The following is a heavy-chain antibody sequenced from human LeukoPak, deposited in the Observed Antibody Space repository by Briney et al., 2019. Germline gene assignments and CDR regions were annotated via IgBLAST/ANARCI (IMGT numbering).Heavy chain of an antibody. CDR3: ARDRRLGDGYTTCDY. CDR1: GGTFSSYA. D-gene: IGHD5-24*01. J-gene: IGHJ4*02. Sequence: SVKVSCKASGGTFSSYAISWVRQAPGHGLEWMGGIIPIFGTANYAQKFQGRVTITTDESTSTAYMELSSLRSEDTAVYYCARDRRLGDGYTTCDYWGQGTLVTVSS. V-gene: IGHV1-69*05. CDR2: IIPIFGTA.